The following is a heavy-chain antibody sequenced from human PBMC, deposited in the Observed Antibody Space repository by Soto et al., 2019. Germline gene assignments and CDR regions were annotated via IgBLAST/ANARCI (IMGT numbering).Heavy chain of an antibody. CDR2: ISYDGSNK. CDR1: VFTFSSYG. CDR3: AKAAWAGRKVASRRDYYFEY. D-gene: IGHD2-15*01. Sequence: VGSLRLSCAASVFTFSSYGMHWVRHSPGKWLEWVAVISYDGSNKYYADSVKGRFTISRDNSKNTLYLQMNSLRAEDTAVYYCAKAAWAGRKVASRRDYYFEYWGQGTMVSVSS. J-gene: IGHJ4*02. V-gene: IGHV3-30*18.